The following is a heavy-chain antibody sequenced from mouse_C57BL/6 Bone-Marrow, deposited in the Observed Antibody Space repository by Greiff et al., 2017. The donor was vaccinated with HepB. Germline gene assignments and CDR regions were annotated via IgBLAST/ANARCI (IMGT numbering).Heavy chain of an antibody. CDR3: ARSDYYGMAY. CDR1: GYTFTSYT. V-gene: IGHV1-4*01. Sequence: QVHVKQSGAELARPGASVKMSCKASGYTFTSYTMHWVKQRPGQGLEWIGYINPSSGYTKYNQKFKDKATLTADKSSSTAYMQLSSLTSEDSAVYYCARSDYYGMAYWGQGTSVTVSS. CDR2: INPSSGYT. J-gene: IGHJ4*01.